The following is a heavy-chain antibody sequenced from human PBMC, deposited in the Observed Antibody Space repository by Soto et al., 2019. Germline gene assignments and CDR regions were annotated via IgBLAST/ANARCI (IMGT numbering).Heavy chain of an antibody. D-gene: IGHD3-10*02. V-gene: IGHV3-30-3*01. Sequence: QPGGSLRLSCAVSGFTFSSHAMHWVRQAPGKGLEWVAFILSDGNNKYYADSVKGRFTTSRDNSKNTMYLQMNSLRVEDTAVYYCARDGEGWSHYVLGYWAQGAPVPVSS. J-gene: IGHJ4*02. CDR1: GFTFSSHA. CDR2: ILSDGNNK. CDR3: ARDGEGWSHYVLGY.